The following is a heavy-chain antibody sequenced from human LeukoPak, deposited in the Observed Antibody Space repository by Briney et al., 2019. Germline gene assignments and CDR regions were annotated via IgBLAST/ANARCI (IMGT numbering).Heavy chain of an antibody. Sequence: SETLSLTCTVSSGSISSSSYYWGWIRQPPGKGLEWIGSIYHSGSTYYNPSLKSRVTISVDTSKNQFSLKLSSVTAADTAVYYCARRDYYASGLDYWGQGTLVTVSS. V-gene: IGHV4-39*01. CDR2: IYHSGST. J-gene: IGHJ4*02. D-gene: IGHD3-10*01. CDR1: SGSISSSSYY. CDR3: ARRDYYASGLDY.